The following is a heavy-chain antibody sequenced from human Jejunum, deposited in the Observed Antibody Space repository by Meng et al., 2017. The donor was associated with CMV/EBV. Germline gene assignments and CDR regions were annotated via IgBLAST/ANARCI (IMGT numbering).Heavy chain of an antibody. V-gene: IGHV3-73*01. CDR2: IRSKANSYAT. D-gene: IGHD6-19*01. CDR3: ARRGEAVANMPIDY. J-gene: IGHJ4*02. CDR1: GFTFSDSA. Sequence: SGFTFSDSAMHWVRQASGKGLEWVGRIRSKANSYATAYAASVKGRFAISRDDSKSTAYLQMNSLKTEDTAVYYCARRGEAVANMPIDYWGQGALVTVSS.